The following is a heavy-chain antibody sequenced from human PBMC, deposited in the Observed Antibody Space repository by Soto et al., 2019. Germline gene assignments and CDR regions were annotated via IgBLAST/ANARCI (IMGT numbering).Heavy chain of an antibody. Sequence: SETLSLSCAVSGYSISSGYYWGWLRQPPGKGLEWIGYFYYSGSTYYNPSLRSRVTISVDTAKNNFSVKLSSVTVADTAVYYCARAYGDYAHFDSWGQGTLVTVSS. CDR3: ARAYGDYAHFDS. CDR1: GYSISSGYY. J-gene: IGHJ4*02. V-gene: IGHV4-30-4*08. CDR2: FYYSGST. D-gene: IGHD4-17*01.